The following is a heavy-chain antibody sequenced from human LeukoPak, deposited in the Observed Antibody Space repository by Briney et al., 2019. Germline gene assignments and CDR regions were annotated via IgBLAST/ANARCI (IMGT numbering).Heavy chain of an antibody. CDR2: IIPIFGTA. D-gene: IGHD2-2*01. V-gene: IGHV1-69*05. CDR3: ASCGSTSCYDGVSWAYYFDY. Sequence: ASVKVSCKASGGTFSSYAISWVRQAPGQGLEWMGGIIPIFGTANYAQKFQGRVTITTDESTSTAYMELSSLRSEDTAVYYCASCGSTSCYDGVSWAYYFDYWGQGTLVTVSS. CDR1: GGTFSSYA. J-gene: IGHJ4*02.